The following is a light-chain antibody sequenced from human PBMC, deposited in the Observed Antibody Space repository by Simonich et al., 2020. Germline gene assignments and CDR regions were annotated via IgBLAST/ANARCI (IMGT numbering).Light chain of an antibody. V-gene: IGLV8-61*01. CDR2: STN. CDR1: SGSVSTSYY. CDR3: VLYMGSGIWV. Sequence: QTVVTQEPSFSVSPGGTVTLTCGFSSGSVSTSYYPSWYQPTPVPAPRTLIYSTNTRSSGVPVRFSGSILGNKAALTITGAQADDESDYYCVLYMGSGIWVFGGGTKLIVL. J-gene: IGLJ3*02.